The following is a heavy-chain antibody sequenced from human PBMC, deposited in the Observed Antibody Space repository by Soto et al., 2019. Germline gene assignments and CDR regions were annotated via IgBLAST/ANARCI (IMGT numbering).Heavy chain of an antibody. J-gene: IGHJ6*02. CDR3: ATSYGRPGVVTYYYYYYGMDV. V-gene: IGHV4-34*01. CDR1: GGSFSGYY. Sequence: SETLSLTCAVYGGSFSGYYWSWIRQPPGKGLEWIGEINRSGSTNYNPSLKSRVTISVDTSKNQFSLQLSSVTASDTAVYYCATSYGRPGVVTYYYYYYGMDVWGQGTTVTVSS. D-gene: IGHD3-10*01. CDR2: INRSGST.